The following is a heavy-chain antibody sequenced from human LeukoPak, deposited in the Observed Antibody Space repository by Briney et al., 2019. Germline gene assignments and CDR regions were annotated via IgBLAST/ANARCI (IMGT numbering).Heavy chain of an antibody. CDR1: GYTLTELS. Sequence: GASVKVSCKVSGYTLTELSMHWVRQAPGKALEWKGGFDPEDGETIYAQKFQGRVTMTEDTSTDTAYMELSSLRSEDMAVYYCATLVGELLGLRAVFDPWGQGTLVTVSS. D-gene: IGHD1-26*01. CDR2: FDPEDGET. J-gene: IGHJ5*02. CDR3: ATLVGELLGLRAVFDP. V-gene: IGHV1-24*01.